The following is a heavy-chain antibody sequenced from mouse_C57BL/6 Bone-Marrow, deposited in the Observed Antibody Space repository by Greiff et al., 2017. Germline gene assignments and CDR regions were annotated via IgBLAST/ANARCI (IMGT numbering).Heavy chain of an antibody. V-gene: IGHV1-55*01. CDR1: GYTFTSYW. D-gene: IGHD1-1*01. J-gene: IGHJ2*01. Sequence: QVQLQQPGAELVKPGASVKMSCKASGYTFTSYWITWVKQRPGQGLEWIGDIYPGSGSTNYNEKFKSKATLTVDTSSSTAYMQLSSLTSEDSAVYYCARKGLTTVVATRDYWGQGTTLTVSS. CDR3: ARKGLTTVVATRDY. CDR2: IYPGSGST.